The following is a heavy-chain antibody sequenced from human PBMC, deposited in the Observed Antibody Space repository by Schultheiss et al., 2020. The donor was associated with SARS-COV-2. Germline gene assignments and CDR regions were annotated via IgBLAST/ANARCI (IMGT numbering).Heavy chain of an antibody. D-gene: IGHD2-21*02. V-gene: IGHV3-21*01. J-gene: IGHJ4*02. Sequence: GGSLRLSCAPSGFTFATYNMHWVRQAPGKGLEFVASIRSSGRDIYYTDSVKGRFTISRDNSKNTLYLQMNSLRAEDTAIYYCARDSTYCSGDCSFDYWGQGTLVTVSS. CDR3: ARDSTYCSGDCSFDY. CDR1: GFTFATYN. CDR2: IRSSGRDI.